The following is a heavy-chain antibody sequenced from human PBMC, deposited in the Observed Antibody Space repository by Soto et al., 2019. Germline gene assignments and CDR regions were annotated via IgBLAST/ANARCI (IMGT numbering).Heavy chain of an antibody. V-gene: IGHV3-23*01. D-gene: IGHD5-18*01. J-gene: IGHJ4*02. Sequence: SLRLSCAASGFTFSSYAMSWVRQAPGKGLEWVSVISGSGGTTYYADSVKGRFTISRDNSKSTLYLQLNSLRAEDTAIYYCVKDTAQVTHYDFDDWGQGTMVTGS. CDR1: GFTFSSYA. CDR2: ISGSGGTT. CDR3: VKDTAQVTHYDFDD.